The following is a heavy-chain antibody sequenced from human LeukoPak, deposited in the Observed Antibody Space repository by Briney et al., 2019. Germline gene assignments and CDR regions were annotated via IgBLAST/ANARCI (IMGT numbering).Heavy chain of an antibody. J-gene: IGHJ5*02. CDR2: MNPNSGNT. V-gene: IGHV1-8*01. Sequence: ASVKVSCKASGYTFTTNHINWVRQATGQGLEWMEWMNPNSGNTGYAQKFQGRVTMTRNTSISTAYMELSSLRSEDTAVYYCAREIAVAANWFDPWGQGTLVTVSS. D-gene: IGHD6-19*01. CDR3: AREIAVAANWFDP. CDR1: GYTFTTNH.